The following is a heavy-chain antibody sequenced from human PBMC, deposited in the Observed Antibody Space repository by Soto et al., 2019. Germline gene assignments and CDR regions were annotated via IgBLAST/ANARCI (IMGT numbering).Heavy chain of an antibody. CDR2: IYYSGST. CDR1: GGSIPSSLYY. D-gene: IGHD6-19*01. V-gene: IGHV4-39*01. J-gene: IGHJ4*02. CDR3: VSHRNYIVVSGSFFDY. Sequence: SETLSLTCTVAGGSIPSSLYYWGWVRQSPGKGLEWIESIYYSGSTHYNPSLKSRVTVSVDTSKNQFSLKLTSVTAADTAVYFCVSHRNYIVVSGSFFDYWSQGTLVTVS.